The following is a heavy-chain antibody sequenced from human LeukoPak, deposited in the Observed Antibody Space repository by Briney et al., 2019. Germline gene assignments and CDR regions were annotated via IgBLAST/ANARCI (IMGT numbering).Heavy chain of an antibody. Sequence: PGGSLRLSCAASGLTFSDHHMDWVRQPPGKGLEWIGSIYYSGSTYYNPSLKSRVTISVDTSKNQFSLRLTSVIAGDTSVYYCARRGIGGSDEYYFGYWGQGTLVTVSS. CDR2: IYYSGST. CDR1: GLTFSDHH. V-gene: IGHV4-39*01. J-gene: IGHJ4*02. D-gene: IGHD6-25*01. CDR3: ARRGIGGSDEYYFGY.